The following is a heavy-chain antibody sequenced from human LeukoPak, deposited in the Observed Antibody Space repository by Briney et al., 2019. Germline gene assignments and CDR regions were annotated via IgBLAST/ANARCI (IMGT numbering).Heavy chain of an antibody. CDR2: ISGRGEAI. D-gene: IGHD2-15*01. CDR1: GFTFDTYW. V-gene: IGHV3-48*01. Sequence: GGSLRLSCVASGFTFDTYWMTWVRQAPGKGLEWISYISGRGEAIFYADSVQGRFTISRDNAKNSIYLQMNGLTAEDTAVYYCARTYGSGSLDYGGQGTLVTVSS. CDR3: ARTYGSGSLDY. J-gene: IGHJ4*02.